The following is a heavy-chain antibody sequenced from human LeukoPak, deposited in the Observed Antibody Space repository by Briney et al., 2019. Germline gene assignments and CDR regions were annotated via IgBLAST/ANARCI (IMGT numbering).Heavy chain of an antibody. CDR3: ARVVYYDSSGYSDY. V-gene: IGHV4-4*07. CDR1: GYSISSGYY. Sequence: SETLSLTCAVSGYSISSGYYWGWIRQPAGKGLEWIGRIYTSGSTNYNPSLKSRVTMSVDTSKNQFSLKLSSVTAADTAVYYCARVVYYDSSGYSDYWGQGTLVTVSS. CDR2: IYTSGST. J-gene: IGHJ4*02. D-gene: IGHD3-22*01.